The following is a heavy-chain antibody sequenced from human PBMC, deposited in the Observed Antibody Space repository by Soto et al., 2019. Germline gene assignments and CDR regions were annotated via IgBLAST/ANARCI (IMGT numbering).Heavy chain of an antibody. CDR3: ARGTDYTQIASYHYGMDV. CDR2: AYYSGST. J-gene: IGHJ6*02. V-gene: IGHV4-59*02. CDR1: GKSVSTFY. D-gene: IGHD4-4*01. Sequence: SETLSLTCTVSGKSVSTFYWSWIRQPPGKGLEWIGHAYYSGSTNYDPSLKSRVTISVDMSKDQVSLRLTSVTAADTAVYYCARGTDYTQIASYHYGMDVWGQGTSVTVSS.